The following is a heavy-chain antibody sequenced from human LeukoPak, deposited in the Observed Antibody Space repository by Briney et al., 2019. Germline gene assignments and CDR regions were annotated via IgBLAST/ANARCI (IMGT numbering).Heavy chain of an antibody. V-gene: IGHV3-9*01. CDR3: ASRSVTGTFDY. CDR1: GFTFDDYA. CDR2: ISWNSGSI. J-gene: IGHJ4*02. Sequence: GGSLRLSCAASGFTFDDYAMHWVRQAPGKGLEWVSGISWNSGSIGYADSEKGRFTISRDNAKNSLYLQMNSLRAEDTALYYCASRSVTGTFDYWGQGTLVTVSS. D-gene: IGHD1-20*01.